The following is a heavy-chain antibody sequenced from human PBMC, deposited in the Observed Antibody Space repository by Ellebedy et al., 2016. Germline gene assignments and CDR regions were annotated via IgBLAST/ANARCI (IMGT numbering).Heavy chain of an antibody. CDR2: ISSRSSYT. J-gene: IGHJ6*02. D-gene: IGHD3-10*01. Sequence: GESLRLSXAASGFTFSDYYMSWIRQAPGKGLEWVSYISSRSSYTNYADSVKGRFTISGDKAKNSLYLQMNSLRAEDTAVYYCARFLNKSESRSSLSPYYYGLDVWGQGTTVTVSS. V-gene: IGHV3-11*03. CDR1: GFTFSDYY. CDR3: ARFLNKSESRSSLSPYYYGLDV.